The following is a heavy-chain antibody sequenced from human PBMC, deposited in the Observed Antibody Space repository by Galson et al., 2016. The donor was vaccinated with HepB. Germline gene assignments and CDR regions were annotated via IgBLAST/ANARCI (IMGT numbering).Heavy chain of an antibody. J-gene: IGHJ3*02. CDR1: GFTFTSSA. Sequence: SVKVSCKASGFTFTSSAVQWVRQARGQRLEWIGWIVVGSGNTNYAQKFQERVTITRDMSTSTAYMELSSLRSEDTAVYYCAADHTDSSCFYYELDAFDIWGQGTMVTVSS. CDR3: AADHTDSSCFYYELDAFDI. D-gene: IGHD3-22*01. V-gene: IGHV1-58*01. CDR2: IVVGSGNT.